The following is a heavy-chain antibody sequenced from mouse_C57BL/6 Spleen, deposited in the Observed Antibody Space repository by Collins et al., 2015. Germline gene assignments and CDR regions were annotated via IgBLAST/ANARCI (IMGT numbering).Heavy chain of an antibody. V-gene: IGHV3-2*02. Sequence: DVQLQESGPGLVKPSQSLSLTCTVTGYSITSDYAWNWIRQFPGNKLEWMGYISYSGSTSYNPSLKSRISITRDTSKNQFFLQLNSATTEDTATYYCARRTGYYFDYWGQGTTLTVSS. CDR2: ISYSGST. D-gene: IGHD4-1*01. CDR3: ARRTGYYFDY. J-gene: IGHJ2*01. CDR1: GYSITSDYA.